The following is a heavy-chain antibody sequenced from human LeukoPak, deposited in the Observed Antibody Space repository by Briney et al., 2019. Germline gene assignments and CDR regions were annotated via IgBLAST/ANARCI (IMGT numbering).Heavy chain of an antibody. V-gene: IGHV3-7*05. J-gene: IGHJ4*02. CDR2: IKQDGSEK. CDR1: GFTFSTYS. CDR3: ARDQRYCSSSSCPWEPFDY. Sequence: GGSLRLSCTASGFTFSTYSINWVRQAPGKGREWVANIKQDGSEKYYVDSVKGRFTISRDNAKNSLYLQINSLRAEDTAVYYCARDQRYCSSSSCPWEPFDYWGQGTLVTVSS. D-gene: IGHD2-2*01.